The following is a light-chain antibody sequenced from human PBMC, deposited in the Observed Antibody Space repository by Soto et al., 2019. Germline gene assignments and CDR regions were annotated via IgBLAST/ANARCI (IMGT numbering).Light chain of an antibody. CDR1: PSVSSSY. J-gene: IGKJ1*01. CDR2: GAS. V-gene: IGKV3-20*01. Sequence: EIVLTQSPGTLSLSPGERATLSCRASPSVSSSYLAWYQQKSGQAPRLLVYGASSRATGIPDRFSGSESGTDFTLTISRLEPEDFATYYCQHYNSYSEAFGQGTKVELK. CDR3: QHYNSYSEA.